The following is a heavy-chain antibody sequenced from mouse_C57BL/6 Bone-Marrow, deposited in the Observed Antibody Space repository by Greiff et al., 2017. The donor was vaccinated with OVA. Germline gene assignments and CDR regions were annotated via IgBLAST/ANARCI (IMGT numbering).Heavy chain of an antibody. CDR2: IYPRSGNT. Sequence: VKLQESGAELARPGASVKLSCKASGYTFTSYGISWVKQRTGQGLEWIGEIYPRSGNTYYNEKFKGKATLTADKSSSTAYMELRSLTSEDSAVYFCANLLLQAYWGQGTLVTVSA. J-gene: IGHJ3*01. CDR3: ANLLLQAY. V-gene: IGHV1-81*01. D-gene: IGHD1-1*01. CDR1: GYTFTSYG.